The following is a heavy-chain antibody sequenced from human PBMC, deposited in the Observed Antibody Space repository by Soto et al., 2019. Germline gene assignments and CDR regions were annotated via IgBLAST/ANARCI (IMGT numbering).Heavy chain of an antibody. CDR3: ARRPKPDSYQGTLPYWYFDL. Sequence: QVQLQESGPGLVKPSETLSLTCTVSGGSISSYYWSWIRQPPGKGLEWIGYIYYSGSTNYNPSLKSRVTISVDTSKNQFSLKLSSVTAADTAVYYCARRPKPDSYQGTLPYWYFDLWGRGTLVTVSS. CDR2: IYYSGST. D-gene: IGHD2-21*01. V-gene: IGHV4-59*08. J-gene: IGHJ2*01. CDR1: GGSISSYY.